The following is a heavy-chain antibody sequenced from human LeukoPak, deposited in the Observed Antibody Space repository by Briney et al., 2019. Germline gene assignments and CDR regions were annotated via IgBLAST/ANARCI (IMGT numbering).Heavy chain of an antibody. CDR1: GGSISNSSYY. CDR3: ARSPVYVSGRYSIDC. Sequence: SETLSLTCTVSGGSISNSSYYWGWIRQPPGKGLEWFGSIYYTGATYHNPSLRGRVTISVDTPKNQFSLKLRSVTATDTAVYYCARSPVYVSGRYSIDCWGQGTPVTVSS. CDR2: IYYTGAT. J-gene: IGHJ4*02. D-gene: IGHD3-10*01. V-gene: IGHV4-39*01.